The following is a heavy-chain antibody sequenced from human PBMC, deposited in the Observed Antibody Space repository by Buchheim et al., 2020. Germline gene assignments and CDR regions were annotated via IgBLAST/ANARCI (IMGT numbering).Heavy chain of an antibody. D-gene: IGHD6-19*01. V-gene: IGHV3-15*01. CDR1: GFTFSNAW. CDR2: IKRKTDGGTT. CDR3: TTESSGWYGGGLY. Sequence: EVQLVESGGGLVKPGGSLRLSCAASGFTFSNAWMSWVRQAPGKGLEWVGRIKRKTDGGTTDYAAPAKGRFTISRDDSKNTLYLQMNSLKTEDTAVYYCTTESSGWYGGGLYWGQGTL. J-gene: IGHJ4*02.